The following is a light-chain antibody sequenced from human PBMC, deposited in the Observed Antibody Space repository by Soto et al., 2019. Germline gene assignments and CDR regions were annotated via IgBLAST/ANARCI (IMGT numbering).Light chain of an antibody. CDR3: QQYGSSPGT. V-gene: IGKV3-20*01. Sequence: EIVLTQSPGTLSLSPGERATLSCRASQSVTSRSLAWYQQKPGQAPRLLIFGASIRDTGIPDRFSGSGSGTDFTLTISRLESEDFAVYYCQQYGSSPGTFGQGTKVDIK. CDR2: GAS. J-gene: IGKJ1*01. CDR1: QSVTSRS.